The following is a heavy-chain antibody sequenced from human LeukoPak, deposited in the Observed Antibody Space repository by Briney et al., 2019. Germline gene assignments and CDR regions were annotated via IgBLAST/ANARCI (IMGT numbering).Heavy chain of an antibody. CDR1: GYTFTSYY. CDR3: ARDLLLWGRITTQHDAFDI. Sequence: VASVKVSCKASGYTFTSYYMHWVRQAPGQGLEWMGIINPSGGSTSYAQKFQGRVTMTRDTSTSTVYMELSSLRSEDTAVYYCARDLLLWGRITTQHDAFDIWGQGTMVTVSS. D-gene: IGHD3-22*01. CDR2: INPSGGST. V-gene: IGHV1-46*01. J-gene: IGHJ3*02.